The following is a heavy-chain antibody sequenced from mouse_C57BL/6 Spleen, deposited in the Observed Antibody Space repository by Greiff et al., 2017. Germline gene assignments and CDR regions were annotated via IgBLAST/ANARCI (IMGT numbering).Heavy chain of an antibody. CDR1: GYTFTSYW. CDR3: ARRTDGYYGY. CDR2: IDPSDSYT. Sequence: QVQLQQPGAELVMPGASVKLSCKASGYTFTSYWMHWVKQRPGQGLEWIGEIDPSDSYTNYNQKFKGKSTLTVDKSSSTAYMQLSSLTSEDSAVDYCARRTDGYYGYWGQGTTLTVSS. J-gene: IGHJ2*01. D-gene: IGHD2-3*01. V-gene: IGHV1-69*01.